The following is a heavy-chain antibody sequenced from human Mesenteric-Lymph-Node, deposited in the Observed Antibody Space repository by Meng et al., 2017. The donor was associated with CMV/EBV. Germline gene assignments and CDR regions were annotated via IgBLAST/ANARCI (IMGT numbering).Heavy chain of an antibody. CDR1: GFTFSNYG. V-gene: IGHV3-30*02. D-gene: IGHD3-16*01. CDR2: IRCDGSDK. CDR3: AKWGP. Sequence: GGSLRLSCVASGFTFSNYGVHWVRQAPGKGLEWVAFIRCDGSDKYYADSVKDRFTNSRDNSNNTLFLQMNSLRIEDTAVYYCAKWGPWGQGTLVTVSS. J-gene: IGHJ5*02.